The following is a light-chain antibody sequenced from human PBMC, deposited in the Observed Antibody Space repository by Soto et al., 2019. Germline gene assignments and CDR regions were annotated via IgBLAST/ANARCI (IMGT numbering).Light chain of an antibody. J-gene: IGLJ1*01. CDR2: DVS. Sequence: QSALTQPRSVSGSPGQSVTISCTGTSIDVGGFNYVSWYQQHPGKDPKLMIYDVSERPSGVPDRFSGSKSGNTASLTISGLQVDDEADYYCCSYAGTYAYVFGTGTKLTVL. V-gene: IGLV2-11*01. CDR3: CSYAGTYAYV. CDR1: SIDVGGFNY.